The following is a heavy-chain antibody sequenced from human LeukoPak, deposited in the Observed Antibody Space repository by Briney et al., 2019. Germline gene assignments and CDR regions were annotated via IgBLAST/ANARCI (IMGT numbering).Heavy chain of an antibody. CDR2: IWYDGSNK. CDR1: GFTFSSYG. V-gene: IGHV3-33*06. Sequence: GGSLRLSCAASGFTFSSYGMHWVRQAPGEGLELVAVIWYDGSNKYYADSVKGRFTISRDNSKNTLYLQMNSLRAEDTAVYYCAKEGRNNWNGFDYWGQGTLVTVSS. J-gene: IGHJ4*02. CDR3: AKEGRNNWNGFDY. D-gene: IGHD1-20*01.